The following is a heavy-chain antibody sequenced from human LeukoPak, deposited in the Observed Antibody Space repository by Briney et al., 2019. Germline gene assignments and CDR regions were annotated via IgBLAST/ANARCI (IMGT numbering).Heavy chain of an antibody. J-gene: IGHJ3*02. CDR1: GFTFSSYS. CDR3: GKDWGAYRPYDAFHI. Sequence: GGSLRLSCAASGFTFSSYSMNWVRQAPGKGLEWVSYISSSSTIYYADSVKGRFTISRDNAKNSLYLQMNSLRAEDTAVYYCGKDWGAYRPYDAFHIWGQGTMVTVSS. V-gene: IGHV3-48*01. D-gene: IGHD3-16*01. CDR2: ISSSSTI.